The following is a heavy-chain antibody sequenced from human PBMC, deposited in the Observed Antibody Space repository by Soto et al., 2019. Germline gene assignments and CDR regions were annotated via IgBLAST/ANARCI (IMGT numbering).Heavy chain of an antibody. V-gene: IGHV4-59*01. CDR1: GDSISTYY. CDR2: VNYTGST. D-gene: IGHD6-13*01. J-gene: IGHJ4*02. CDR3: ARESAAPGNFDY. Sequence: QVQLQESGPGLVNPSETLSLTCTVSGDSISTYYWNWIRQHPGKGLEWIGYVNYTGSTNYNPSLKSRVTISVDTSKNQFSLRLSSVTAADTAVYYCARESAAPGNFDYWGQGTLVTVSS.